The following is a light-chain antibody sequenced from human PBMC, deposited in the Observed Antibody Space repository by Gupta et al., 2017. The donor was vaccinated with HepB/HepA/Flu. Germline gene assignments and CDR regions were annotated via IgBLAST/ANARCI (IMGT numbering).Light chain of an antibody. V-gene: IGKV3-11*01. Sequence: EIVLTKSPGTLSLSPGERATLSCRASQSVSTYLAWYQQKPGQAPRLLIQDASKRATDLPARFSGSGSGTDFTLTISSLEPEDVAVYYCQHRGSWPITFGQGTRLDIK. J-gene: IGKJ5*01. CDR2: DAS. CDR1: QSVSTY. CDR3: QHRGSWPIT.